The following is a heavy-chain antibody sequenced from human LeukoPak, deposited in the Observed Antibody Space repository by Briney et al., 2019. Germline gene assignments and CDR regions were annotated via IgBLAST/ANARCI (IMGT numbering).Heavy chain of an antibody. CDR3: ARDLLAAAGVLDY. J-gene: IGHJ4*02. Sequence: GGSLRLSCAASGFTFRNHGMRWVRQAPGKGLEWVAVIWYDGSNEYYADSVKGRLTISRDNSKNTLYLQMNSLRVEDTAVYYCARDLLAAAGVLDYWGQGTLVTVSS. V-gene: IGHV3-33*01. D-gene: IGHD6-13*01. CDR1: GFTFRNHG. CDR2: IWYDGSNE.